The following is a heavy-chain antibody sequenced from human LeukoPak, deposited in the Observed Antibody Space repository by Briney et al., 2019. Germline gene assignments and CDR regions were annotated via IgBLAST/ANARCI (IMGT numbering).Heavy chain of an antibody. V-gene: IGHV4-38-2*02. CDR1: DYSITSGYY. J-gene: IGHJ4*02. CDR2: IYHSGST. Sequence: PSETLSLTCTVSDYSITSGYYWGWIRQPPGKGLEWIGSIYHSGSTYYNPSLKSRVTISVDTSKNQFSLKLSSVTAADTAVYYCARGGSGWYYFDYWGQGTLVTVSS. D-gene: IGHD6-19*01. CDR3: ARGGSGWYYFDY.